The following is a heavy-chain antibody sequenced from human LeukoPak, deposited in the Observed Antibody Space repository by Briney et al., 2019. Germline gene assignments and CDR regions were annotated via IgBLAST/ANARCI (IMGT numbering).Heavy chain of an antibody. CDR3: AKGYSNYDYYMDV. J-gene: IGHJ6*03. D-gene: IGHD4-11*01. CDR2: ISGSGGST. CDR1: GFTFSSYA. Sequence: GGSLRLSCAASGFTFSSYAMSWVRQAPGKGLEWVSAISGSGGSTYYADSVKGRFTISRDNSKNTLYLQMSSLRAEDTAVYYCAKGYSNYDYYMDVWGKGTTVTVSS. V-gene: IGHV3-23*01.